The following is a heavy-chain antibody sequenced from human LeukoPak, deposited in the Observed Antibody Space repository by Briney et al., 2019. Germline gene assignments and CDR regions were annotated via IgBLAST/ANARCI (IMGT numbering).Heavy chain of an antibody. CDR2: ISWNSGSI. CDR3: AKDLRGANPYYYGMDV. Sequence: GGSLRLSCAASGFTFSSYSMHWVRQAPGKGLEWVSGISWNSGSIGYADSVKGRFTISRDNAKNSLYLQMNSLRAEDTALYYCAKDLRGANPYYYGMDVWGQGTTVTVSS. CDR1: GFTFSSYS. V-gene: IGHV3-9*01. J-gene: IGHJ6*02. D-gene: IGHD1-26*01.